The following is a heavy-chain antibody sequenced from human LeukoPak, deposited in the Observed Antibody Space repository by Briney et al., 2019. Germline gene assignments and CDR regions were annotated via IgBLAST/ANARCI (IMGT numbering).Heavy chain of an antibody. CDR3: ASSVDYGGNSEFIDY. CDR2: IYHTGST. Sequence: PSETLSLTCTVSGASISSGTYSWSWLRQPPGEGLEWIGYIYHTGSTYYNPSLKSRVTISVDTSKNQFSLKLSSVTAADTAVYYCASSVDYGGNSEFIDYWGQGTLVTVSS. V-gene: IGHV4-30-2*05. J-gene: IGHJ4*02. CDR1: GASISSGTYS. D-gene: IGHD4-23*01.